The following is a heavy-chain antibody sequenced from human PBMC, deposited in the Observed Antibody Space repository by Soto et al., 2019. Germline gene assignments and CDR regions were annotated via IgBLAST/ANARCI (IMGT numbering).Heavy chain of an antibody. J-gene: IGHJ6*02. CDR3: ARVIAEAGYYYHYGMDV. V-gene: IGHV3-74*01. D-gene: IGHD6-13*01. Sequence: GSLLLACTASGCTFSSYWMHWVRQAPGKGLVWVSRINSDGSSTSYADSVKGRFTISRDNAKNTLYLQMNSLRAEDTAVYYCARVIAEAGYYYHYGMDVWGQGTTVTVSS. CDR1: GCTFSSYW. CDR2: INSDGSST.